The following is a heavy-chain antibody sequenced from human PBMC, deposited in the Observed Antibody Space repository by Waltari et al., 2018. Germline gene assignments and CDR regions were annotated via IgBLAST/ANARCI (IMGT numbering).Heavy chain of an antibody. D-gene: IGHD6-19*01. CDR2: ISSSSSYI. CDR1: GFTFSSYS. J-gene: IGHJ6*03. V-gene: IGHV3-21*01. CDR3: ASSGVAGGHMDV. Sequence: EVQLVESGGGLVKPGGSLRLSCAASGFTFSSYSMNWVPQAPGKGLEWVSSISSSSSYIYYADSVKGRFTISRDNAKNSLYLQMNSLRAEDTAVYYCASSGVAGGHMDVWGKGTTVTVSS.